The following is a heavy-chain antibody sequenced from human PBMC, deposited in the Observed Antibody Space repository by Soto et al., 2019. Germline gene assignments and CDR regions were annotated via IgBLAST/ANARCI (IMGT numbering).Heavy chain of an antibody. D-gene: IGHD2-21*01. Sequence: PGGSLRLSCTDSGFSFNTYVMDWVRQAPGKGLEWVARILYDGSKEYYADPVKGRFTISRDNSKNTLYLQMDRLRAEDTAVYFCAKGLALMADHWGQGTPVTVSS. CDR3: AKGLALMADH. CDR2: ILYDGSKE. CDR1: GFSFNTYV. V-gene: IGHV3-30*18. J-gene: IGHJ4*02.